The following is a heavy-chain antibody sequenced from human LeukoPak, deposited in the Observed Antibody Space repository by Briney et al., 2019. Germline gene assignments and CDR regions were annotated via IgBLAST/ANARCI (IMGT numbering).Heavy chain of an antibody. CDR3: ARDSGYSSGWYHFDS. V-gene: IGHV3-21*01. Sequence: GGSLRLSCAASGFTFSSYSMNWVRQAPGKGLEWVSSISSSSSYIYYADSVRGRFTISRDNAKNSLYLQMNSLRAEDTAVHYCARDSGYSSGWYHFDSWGQGTLVTVSS. J-gene: IGHJ4*02. CDR1: GFTFSSYS. CDR2: ISSSSSYI. D-gene: IGHD6-19*01.